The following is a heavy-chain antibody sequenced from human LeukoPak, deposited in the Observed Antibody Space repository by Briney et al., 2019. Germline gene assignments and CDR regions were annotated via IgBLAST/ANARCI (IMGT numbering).Heavy chain of an antibody. CDR3: ARASIFGVVFYYMDV. CDR1: GGSFSSYA. J-gene: IGHJ6*03. Sequence: GASVKVSCKASGGSFSSYAISWVRQAPGQGLEWLGGIVPVFGSANYARTFQGRLAITTDESTKTAYMELSSLIYEDTAVYYCARASIFGVVFYYMDVWGKGTSVTVPS. D-gene: IGHD3-3*01. CDR2: IVPVFGSA. V-gene: IGHV1-69*05.